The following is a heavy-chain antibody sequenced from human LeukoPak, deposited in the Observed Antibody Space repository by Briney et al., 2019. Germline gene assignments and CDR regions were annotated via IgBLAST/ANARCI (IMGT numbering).Heavy chain of an antibody. CDR2: IYYSGST. CDR1: GGSISSYY. D-gene: IGHD2-2*01. J-gene: IGHJ6*03. V-gene: IGHV4-59*01. CDR3: ARGLGYCSSTSCYSPVYYYYYMDV. Sequence: SGTLSLTCTVSGGSISSYYWSWIRQPPGKGLEWIGYIYYSGSTNYNPSLKSRVTISVDTSKNQFSLKLSSVTAADTAVYYCARGLGYCSSTSCYSPVYYYYYMDVWGKGTTVTVSS.